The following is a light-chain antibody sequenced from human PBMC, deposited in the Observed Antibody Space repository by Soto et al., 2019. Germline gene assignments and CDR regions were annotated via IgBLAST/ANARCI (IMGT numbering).Light chain of an antibody. CDR1: QTISSW. Sequence: DIQLTQSPSTLSASVGDRVTISCRASQTISSWLAWYQQKPGKAPKLLMYKASTLESGVPSRFSGSGSGTDFTLTISSLQPEDFATYYCQQSYSTVTFGQGTRLEIK. J-gene: IGKJ5*01. V-gene: IGKV1-5*03. CDR3: QQSYSTVT. CDR2: KAS.